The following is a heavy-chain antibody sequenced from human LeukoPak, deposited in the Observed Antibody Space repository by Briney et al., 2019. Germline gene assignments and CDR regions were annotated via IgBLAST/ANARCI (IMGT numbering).Heavy chain of an antibody. J-gene: IGHJ4*02. Sequence: PGGSLRLSCAASGFTFSSYAMHWVRQAPGKGLEWVAVISYDGSNKYYADPVKGRFTISRDNSKNTLYLQMNSLRAEDTAVYYCARDRLAVVGRYFDYWGQGTLVTVSS. CDR1: GFTFSSYA. D-gene: IGHD6-19*01. CDR2: ISYDGSNK. CDR3: ARDRLAVVGRYFDY. V-gene: IGHV3-30-3*01.